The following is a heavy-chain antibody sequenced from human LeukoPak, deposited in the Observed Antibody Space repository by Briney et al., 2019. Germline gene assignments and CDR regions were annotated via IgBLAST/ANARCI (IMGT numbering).Heavy chain of an antibody. V-gene: IGHV3-30*03. CDR1: GFTFSSYG. J-gene: IGHJ3*02. CDR3: ARELRYCSGGSCYRVDAFDI. Sequence: GGSLRLSCAASGFTFSSYGMHWVRQAPGKGLEWVAVISYDGSNKYYADSVKGRFTISRDNSKNTLYLQMNSLRAEDTAVYYCARELRYCSGGSCYRVDAFDIWGQGTMVTVSS. D-gene: IGHD2-15*01. CDR2: ISYDGSNK.